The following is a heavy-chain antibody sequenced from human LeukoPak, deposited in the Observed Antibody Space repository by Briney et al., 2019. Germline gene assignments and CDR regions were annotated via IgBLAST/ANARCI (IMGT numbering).Heavy chain of an antibody. CDR3: ARGEGSGWYFDY. J-gene: IGHJ4*02. D-gene: IGHD6-19*01. CDR2: ITGTIATGDPP. Sequence: GGSLRLSCAASGFTFSNNAMSWVRQAPGKGLECVSAITGTIATGDPPYYADSVKGRFTISRDNSKNTLYLQMNSLRAEDTAVYYRARGEGSGWYFDYWGQGTLVTVSS. CDR1: GFTFSNNA. V-gene: IGHV3-23*01.